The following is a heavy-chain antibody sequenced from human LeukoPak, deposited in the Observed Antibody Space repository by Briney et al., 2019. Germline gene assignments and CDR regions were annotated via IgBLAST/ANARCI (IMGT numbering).Heavy chain of an antibody. Sequence: GGSLRLSCAASGFTFSGYAMSWVRQAPGKGLEWVSAISGSGSSTYYADSVKGRLTISRDNSKNTLYLQMNSLRAEDTAVYYCAKPSLIVGATVGFDYWGQGTLVTVSS. CDR1: GFTFSGYA. D-gene: IGHD1-26*01. J-gene: IGHJ4*02. CDR2: ISGSGSST. V-gene: IGHV3-23*01. CDR3: AKPSLIVGATVGFDY.